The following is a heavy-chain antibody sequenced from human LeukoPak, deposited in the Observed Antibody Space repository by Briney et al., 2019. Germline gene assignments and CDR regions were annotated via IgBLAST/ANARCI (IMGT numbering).Heavy chain of an antibody. CDR2: ISSSGSTI. V-gene: IGHV3-11*01. CDR1: GFTFSDYY. Sequence: GGSLRLSCAASGFTFSDYYMSWIRQAPGKGLEWVLYISSSGSTIDYADSVKGRFTISRDNAKNSLYLQMNSLRAEDTAVYYCARANWNDNGLDPWGQGTLVTVSS. J-gene: IGHJ5*02. D-gene: IGHD1-1*01. CDR3: ARANWNDNGLDP.